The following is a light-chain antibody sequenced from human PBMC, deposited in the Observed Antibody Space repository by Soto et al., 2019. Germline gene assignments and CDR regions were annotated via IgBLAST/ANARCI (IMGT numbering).Light chain of an antibody. V-gene: IGLV2-8*01. J-gene: IGLJ3*02. CDR1: SSDVGAYKY. CDR2: DVT. CDR3: TSYVGNDIWV. Sequence: QSALTQPPSASGSPGQSVTISCTGTSSDVGAYKYVSWYQQYPGNAPKLMIYDVTKRPSGVPDRFSGSKSGNTASLTVAGLQAEDEADYYCTSYVGNDIWVFGGGTKVTVL.